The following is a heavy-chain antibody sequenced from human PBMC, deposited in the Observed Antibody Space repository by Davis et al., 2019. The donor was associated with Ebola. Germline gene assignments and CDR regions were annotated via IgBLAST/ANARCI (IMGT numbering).Heavy chain of an antibody. CDR1: GYTFTSYY. D-gene: IGHD3-10*01. J-gene: IGHJ4*02. CDR3: ASGTYYGSGSYIDY. Sequence: AASVKVSCKAFGYTFTSYYIHCVRQAPGQGLEWMGIVNPSGGSTTYAQKFQGRVTMTRDTSTSTVYMELSSLRSEDTAVYYCASGTYYGSGSYIDYWGQGTLVTVSS. CDR2: VNPSGGST. V-gene: IGHV1-46*01.